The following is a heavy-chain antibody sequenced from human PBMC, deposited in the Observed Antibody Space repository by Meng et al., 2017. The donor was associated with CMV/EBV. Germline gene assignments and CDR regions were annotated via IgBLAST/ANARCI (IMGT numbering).Heavy chain of an antibody. V-gene: IGHV3-21*01. J-gene: IGHJ4*02. D-gene: IGHD3-10*01. Sequence: GESLKIYCAASGFTFSSYSMNWVRQAPGKGLEWVSSISSSSSYIYYADSVKGRFTISRDNAKNSLYLQMNSLRAEDTAVYYCARGYYGSGSYFPSFDYWGQGTLVTVSS. CDR2: ISSSSSYI. CDR1: GFTFSSYS. CDR3: ARGYYGSGSYFPSFDY.